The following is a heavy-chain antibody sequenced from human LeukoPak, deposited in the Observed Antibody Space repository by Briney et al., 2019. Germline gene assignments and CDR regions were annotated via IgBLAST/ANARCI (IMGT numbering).Heavy chain of an antibody. V-gene: IGHV3-15*01. CDR2: LKSRSQGGTA. CDR1: GFTFNTAY. CDR3: ATDRNWFDP. Sequence: GGPLSLSCAASGFTFNTAYMSWLRQTPGKGREWVGRLKSRSQGGTADYAAPVKGRFTISRDDSKNTLYLQMNSLKIEDTGVYYCATDRNWFDPWGQGTLVTVSS. J-gene: IGHJ5*02.